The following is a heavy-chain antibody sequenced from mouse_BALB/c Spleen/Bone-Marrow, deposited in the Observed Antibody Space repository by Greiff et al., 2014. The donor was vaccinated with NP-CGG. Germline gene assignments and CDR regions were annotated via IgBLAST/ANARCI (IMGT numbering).Heavy chain of an antibody. CDR3: ANYYYGSHFDY. CDR1: GFNIKDTY. D-gene: IGHD1-1*01. V-gene: IGHV14-3*02. CDR2: IDPANGNT. J-gene: IGHJ2*01. Sequence: DVKLQESGAALVKPGASVKLSCTASGFNIKDTYMHWVKQRPEQGLEWIGRIDPANGNTKYDPKFQGKATITADTSSNTACLQLSSLTSEDTAVYYCANYYYGSHFDYWGQGTTLTVSS.